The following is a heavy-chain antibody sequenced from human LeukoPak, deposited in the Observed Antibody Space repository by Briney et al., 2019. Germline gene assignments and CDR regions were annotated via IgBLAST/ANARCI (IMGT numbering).Heavy chain of an antibody. J-gene: IGHJ4*02. V-gene: IGHV4-4*02. CDR3: ARSSRDGYKPRDYFDY. Sequence: PSGTLSLTCAVSGGSISSSNWWSWVRQPPGKGLEWIGEIYHSGSTNYNPSLKSRVTISVDKSKNQFSLKLSSVTAADTAVYYCARSSRDGYKPRDYFDYWGQGTLVTVSS. CDR2: IYHSGST. D-gene: IGHD5-24*01. CDR1: GGSISSSNW.